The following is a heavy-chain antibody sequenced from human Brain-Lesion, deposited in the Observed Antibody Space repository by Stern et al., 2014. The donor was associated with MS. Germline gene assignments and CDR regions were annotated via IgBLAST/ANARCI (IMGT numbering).Heavy chain of an antibody. CDR3: AGEEDIRYCSGGSCTGNWFDP. J-gene: IGHJ5*02. CDR2: IYYSGNT. Sequence: VQLVESGPGLVKPSETLSLTCTVAGGSVSSTSYAWAWIRQPPGKGLEWIGTIYYSGNTYYSPSLKSRLTISLDPSKNQFPLQLRCVTAADTAVYYCAGEEDIRYCSGGSCTGNWFDPWGQGTLVTVSS. CDR1: GGSVSSTSYA. D-gene: IGHD2-15*01. V-gene: IGHV4-39*01.